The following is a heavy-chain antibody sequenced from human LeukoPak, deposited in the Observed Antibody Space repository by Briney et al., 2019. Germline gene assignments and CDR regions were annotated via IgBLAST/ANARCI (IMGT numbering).Heavy chain of an antibody. J-gene: IGHJ5*02. CDR2: IWYDGSNK. D-gene: IGHD6-19*01. CDR3: ASEFPGGSGWYWFDP. V-gene: IGHV3-33*01. Sequence: GGSLRLSCAASGFTFSSYGMHWVRQAPGKGLEWVAVIWYDGSNKYYADSVKGRFTISRDNSKNTLYLQMNSLRAEDTAVYYCASEFPGGSGWYWFDPWGQGTLVTVSS. CDR1: GFTFSSYG.